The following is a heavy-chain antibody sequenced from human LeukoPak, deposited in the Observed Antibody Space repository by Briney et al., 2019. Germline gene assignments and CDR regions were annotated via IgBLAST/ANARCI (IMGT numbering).Heavy chain of an antibody. D-gene: IGHD5-18*01. J-gene: IGHJ3*02. CDR2: IYTSGST. Sequence: PSETLSLTCTVSGGSISSGSYYWSWIRQPAGKGLEWIGRIYTSGSTNYNPSLKSRVTISVDTSKNQFSLKLSSVTAADTAVYYCARDLSLGYSYGYHAFDIWGQGTMVTVSS. CDR3: ARDLSLGYSYGYHAFDI. V-gene: IGHV4-61*02. CDR1: GGSISSGSYY.